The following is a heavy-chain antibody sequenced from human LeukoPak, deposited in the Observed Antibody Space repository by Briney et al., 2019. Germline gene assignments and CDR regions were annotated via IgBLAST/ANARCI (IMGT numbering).Heavy chain of an antibody. CDR2: IYRSGST. V-gene: IGHV4-38-2*02. J-gene: IGHJ6*03. D-gene: IGHD4-17*01. Sequence: PSEPLSLTCSGSNYSITNSLYWGWLRPPPGEGLEWNGSIYRSGSTFYNPSLTSRVTISLDTSKNQFSLKLSSVTAAGTAVYFCARGTYGYYMDVWGKGTTVTVSS. CDR3: ARGTYGYYMDV. CDR1: NYSITNSLY.